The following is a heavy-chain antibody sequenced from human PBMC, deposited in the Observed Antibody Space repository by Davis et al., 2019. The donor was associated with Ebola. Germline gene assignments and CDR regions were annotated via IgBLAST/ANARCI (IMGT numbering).Heavy chain of an antibody. V-gene: IGHV1-46*01. CDR2: INPSGGST. CDR1: GYTFTSYY. Sequence: ASVKVSCKASGYTFTSYYMHWVRQAPGQGLEWMGIINPSGGSTSYAQKFQGRVTMTRDTSTSTVYMELSSLRSEDTAVYYCARAPLYCSSTSCPLGYWGQGTLVTVSS. J-gene: IGHJ4*02. D-gene: IGHD2-2*01. CDR3: ARAPLYCSSTSCPLGY.